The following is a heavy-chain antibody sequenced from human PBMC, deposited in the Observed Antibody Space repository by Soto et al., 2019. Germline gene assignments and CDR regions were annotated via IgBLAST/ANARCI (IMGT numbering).Heavy chain of an antibody. J-gene: IGHJ3*02. CDR2: ISGSGGST. Sequence: EVQLLESGGGLVQPEGSLRLSCAASGLTFNNYAMTWVRQAPGKGLEWVSAISGSGGSTYYADSVKGRFTISRDNSKNTLYLQMNSLRAEDTAVYYCAKDRPSGNDAFDIWGQGTMVTVSS. CDR1: GLTFNNYA. V-gene: IGHV3-23*01. CDR3: AKDRPSGNDAFDI. D-gene: IGHD6-19*01.